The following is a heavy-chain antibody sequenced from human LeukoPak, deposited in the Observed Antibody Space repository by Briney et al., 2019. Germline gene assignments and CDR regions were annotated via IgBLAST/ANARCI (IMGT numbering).Heavy chain of an antibody. D-gene: IGHD3-22*01. J-gene: IGHJ4*02. CDR1: GGSISSGSYH. V-gene: IGHV4-61*09. CDR3: ARQLGRYYYDSSGYHFDY. CDR2: IYTSGST. Sequence: PSETLSLTCTVSGGSISSGSYHWIWIRQPAGKGLEWIGHIYTSGSTNYNPSLRSRVTISVDTSKNQFSLKLSSVTAADTAVYYCARQLGRYYYDSSGYHFDYWGQGTLVTVSS.